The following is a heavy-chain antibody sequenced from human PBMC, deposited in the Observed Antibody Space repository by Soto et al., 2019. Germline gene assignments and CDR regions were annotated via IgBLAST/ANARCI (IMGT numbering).Heavy chain of an antibody. CDR1: GFMFIHYA. D-gene: IGHD2-8*02. J-gene: IGHJ4*02. CDR2: ISGGGDTT. V-gene: IGHV3-23*01. Sequence: FLRLSCGASGFMFIHYATSWVSQDPEKGLEWVSSISGGGDTTNYADSVKGRVTMTRDTSTRIAYMELSSLTSEDTAVYYCARVGFLVGSPIDGWGQGTLVTVSS. CDR3: ARVGFLVGSPIDG.